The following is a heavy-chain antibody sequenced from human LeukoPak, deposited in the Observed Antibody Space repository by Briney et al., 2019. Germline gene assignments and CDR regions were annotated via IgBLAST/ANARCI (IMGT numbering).Heavy chain of an antibody. CDR1: GGSVSDYY. J-gene: IGHJ4*02. Sequence: SETLSLTCTVSGGSVSDYYWSWLRQSPGKGVEWIGYIYYTGTSYNPSLKSRVTISTDTSKNQFSLDLSSVTAADTAVYYCASRKLGNDYWGQGTLVTVSS. D-gene: IGHD7-27*01. V-gene: IGHV4-59*02. CDR3: ASRKLGNDY. CDR2: IYYTGT.